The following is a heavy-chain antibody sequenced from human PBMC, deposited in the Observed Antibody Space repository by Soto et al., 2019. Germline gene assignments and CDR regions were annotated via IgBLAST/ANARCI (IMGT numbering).Heavy chain of an antibody. V-gene: IGHV1-18*01. CDR3: ARDVGYYYDSSGYCDY. CDR2: ISAYNGNT. D-gene: IGHD3-22*01. CDR1: GYTFTSYG. Sequence: ASVKVSCKASGYTFTSYGISWVRQAPGQGLEWMGWISAYNGNTNYAQKLQGRVTMTTDTSTSTAYMELRSLRSDDTAVYYCARDVGYYYDSSGYCDYWGQGTLVTVSS. J-gene: IGHJ4*02.